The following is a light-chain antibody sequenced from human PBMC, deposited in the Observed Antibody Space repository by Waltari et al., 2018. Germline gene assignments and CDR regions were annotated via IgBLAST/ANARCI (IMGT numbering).Light chain of an antibody. CDR3: QQYNIWPPEIT. V-gene: IGKV3-15*01. Sequence: EIVMTQSPAPLSVSPGERATLSCRASQSVNTTLALYQQKPGQAPSLLIYAASTRATGIPARFSGSGSGTEFTLTISSLQSEDFGVYYCQQYNIWPPEITFGQGTRLEIK. CDR2: AAS. CDR1: QSVNTT. J-gene: IGKJ5*01.